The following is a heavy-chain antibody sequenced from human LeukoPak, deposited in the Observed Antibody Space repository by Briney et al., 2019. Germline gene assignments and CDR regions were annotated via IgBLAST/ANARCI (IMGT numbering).Heavy chain of an antibody. CDR2: IYSGGST. CDR3: AKDVGTNGYFDWLLTYYFDY. V-gene: IGHV3-53*05. D-gene: IGHD3-9*01. J-gene: IGHJ4*02. CDR1: GFTVSYNY. Sequence: PGRSLRLSCAASGFTVSYNYMSWVRQAPGKGLEWVSVIYSGGSTYYADSAKGRFTISRDNSKNTLYLQMNSLRAEDTAVYYCAKDVGTNGYFDWLLTYYFDYWGQGTLVTVSS.